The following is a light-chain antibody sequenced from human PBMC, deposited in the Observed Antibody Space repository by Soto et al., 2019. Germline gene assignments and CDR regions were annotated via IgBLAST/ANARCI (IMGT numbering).Light chain of an antibody. CDR3: NSYTSKSTGV. V-gene: IGLV2-14*01. J-gene: IGLJ1*01. CDR1: SSDVGGYNY. Sequence: QSALTQPASLSGSPGQSITISCTGTSSDVGGYNYFSWYHQHPGKAPKLIIYEVSNRPSGVSNRFSGSKSGNTASLTISGLQAEDAADYYCNSYTSKSTGVFGTGTKLTVL. CDR2: EVS.